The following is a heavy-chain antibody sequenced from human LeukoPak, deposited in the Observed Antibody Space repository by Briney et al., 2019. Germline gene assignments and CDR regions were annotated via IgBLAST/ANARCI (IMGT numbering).Heavy chain of an antibody. Sequence: GGSLRLSCSASGFTFGSYAMHWVRQAPGKGLECVSAISSNGGSTYYADSVKGRFTISRDNSKNTLYLQMSSLRAEDTAVYYCVKGGGIAAAGSIPFDYWGQGTLVTVSS. CDR3: VKGGGIAAAGSIPFDY. D-gene: IGHD6-13*01. V-gene: IGHV3-64D*06. CDR1: GFTFGSYA. J-gene: IGHJ4*02. CDR2: ISSNGGST.